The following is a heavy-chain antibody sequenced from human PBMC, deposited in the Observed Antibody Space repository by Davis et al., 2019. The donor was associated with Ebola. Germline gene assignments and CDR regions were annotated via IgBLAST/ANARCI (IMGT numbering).Heavy chain of an antibody. CDR1: GGSISSYY. V-gene: IGHV4-59*12. CDR3: ARNYYDFWSGYYYYYGMDV. J-gene: IGHJ6*02. Sequence: SETLSLTCTVSGGSISSYYWSWIRQPPGKGLEWIGYSYYSGSTNYNPSLKSRVTISVDTSKNQFSLKLSSVTAADTAVYYCARNYYDFWSGYYYYYGMDVWGQGTTVTVSS. D-gene: IGHD3-3*01. CDR2: SYYSGST.